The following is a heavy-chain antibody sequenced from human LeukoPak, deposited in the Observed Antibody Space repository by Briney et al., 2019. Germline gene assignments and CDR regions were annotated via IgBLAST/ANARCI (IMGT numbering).Heavy chain of an antibody. CDR3: ARGRSSGYYRRYFDY. CDR2: INHSGST. J-gene: IGHJ4*02. CDR1: GGSFSGYY. Sequence: SETLSLTCAVYGGSFSGYYWSWIRQPPGKGLGWIGEINHSGSTNYNPSLKSRVTISVDTSKNQFSLKLSSVTAADTAVYYCARGRSSGYYRRYFDYWGQGTLVTVSS. V-gene: IGHV4-34*01. D-gene: IGHD3-22*01.